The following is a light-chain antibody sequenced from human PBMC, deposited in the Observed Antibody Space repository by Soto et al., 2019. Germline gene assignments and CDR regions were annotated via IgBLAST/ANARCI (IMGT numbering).Light chain of an antibody. V-gene: IGKV1-5*03. Sequence: DIQMTQSPSTLSASVGDRVTITCRASHSISSWLAWYQQKPGKAPKVLIYKASNLESGVPSRFSGSGSGTEFTLTISSLQSDDFATYYCQQYNSYPRTFGQGTKVDIK. CDR1: HSISSW. CDR3: QQYNSYPRT. J-gene: IGKJ1*01. CDR2: KAS.